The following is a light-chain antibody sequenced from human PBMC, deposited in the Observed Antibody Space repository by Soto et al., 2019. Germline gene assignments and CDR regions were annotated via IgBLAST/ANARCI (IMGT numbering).Light chain of an antibody. CDR3: QHYNSYSEA. J-gene: IGKJ1*01. V-gene: IGKV1-5*03. CDR1: QTISSW. CDR2: KAS. Sequence: DIQITQSPSTLSGSVGDRVTITCLASQTISSWLAWYQQKPGKAPKLLIYKASTLKSGVPSRFSGSGSGTEFTLTISSLQPDDFATYYCQHYNSYSEACGQGTKGDI.